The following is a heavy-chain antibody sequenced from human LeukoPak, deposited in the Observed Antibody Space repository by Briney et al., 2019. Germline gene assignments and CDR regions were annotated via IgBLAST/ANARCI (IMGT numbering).Heavy chain of an antibody. D-gene: IGHD3-16*01. CDR2: IRHDGSHH. CDR1: GFGFSSYA. CDR3: AKVRLLGALDDAFDV. Sequence: GGSLRLSCAASGFGFSSYAMHWVRQAPGKGLEWVAFIRHDGSHHYHGDSVKGRFTISRDNSKETLYLEMTSLRPEDTAVYYCAKVRLLGALDDAFDVWGQGTMVTV. J-gene: IGHJ3*01. V-gene: IGHV3-30*02.